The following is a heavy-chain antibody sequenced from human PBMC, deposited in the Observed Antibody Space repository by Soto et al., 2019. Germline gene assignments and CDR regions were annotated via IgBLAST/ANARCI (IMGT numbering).Heavy chain of an antibody. CDR1: GYTFTSYA. V-gene: IGHV1-3*01. CDR3: ARDPTAAYCSAGSCYEFGMDV. Sequence: ASVKVSCKAPGYTFTSYAMHWVRQAPGQRLEWMGWINAGNGNTKYSQKFQGRVTITRDTSASTAYMGLSSLRSEDTAVYYCARDPTAAYCSAGSCYEFGMDVWGQGTTVTVSS. D-gene: IGHD2-15*01. J-gene: IGHJ6*02. CDR2: INAGNGNT.